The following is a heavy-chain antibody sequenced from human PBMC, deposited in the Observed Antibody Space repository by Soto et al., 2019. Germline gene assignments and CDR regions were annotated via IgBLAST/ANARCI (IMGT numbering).Heavy chain of an antibody. Sequence: GESLKISCKGSGYSFTTYWISWVRQMPGKGLEWMGRIDPSDSYINYSPSFQGHVSISADKSITTTYLQWSSLKASDTAIYYCAASIFYYGMDVWGQGTTVTVSS. CDR1: GYSFTTYW. J-gene: IGHJ6*02. CDR3: AASIFYYGMDV. V-gene: IGHV5-10-1*01. CDR2: IDPSDSYI.